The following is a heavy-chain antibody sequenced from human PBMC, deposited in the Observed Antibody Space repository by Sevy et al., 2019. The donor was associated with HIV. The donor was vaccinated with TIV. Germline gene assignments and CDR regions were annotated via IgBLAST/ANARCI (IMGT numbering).Heavy chain of an antibody. V-gene: IGHV1-2*02. CDR2: IIRKSGGT. CDR3: ARVVEPAGIDPYYYGVDV. CDR1: GYTFTDYY. Sequence: ASVKVSCKASGYTFTDYYIHWVRQAPGQRLEWMGWIIRKSGGTNCAQKFHGRVTMTRDTSISTGYMELSRLRSDNTGVYYCARVVEPAGIDPYYYGVDVWGPGATVTVSS. D-gene: IGHD2-2*02. J-gene: IGHJ6*02.